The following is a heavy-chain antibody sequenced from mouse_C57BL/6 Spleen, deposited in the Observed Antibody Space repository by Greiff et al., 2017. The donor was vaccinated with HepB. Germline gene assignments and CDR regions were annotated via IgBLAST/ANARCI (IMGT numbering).Heavy chain of an antibody. D-gene: IGHD1-1*01. Sequence: EVQLQQSGPVLVKPGASVKMSCKASGYTFTDYYMNWVKQSHGKSLEWIGVINPYNGGNSYNQKFKGKATLTVDKSSSTAYMDLNSLTSEDSAVYYCAAYYYSSSYTGVWDYWGQGTTLTVSS. CDR1: GYTFTDYY. CDR3: AAYYYSSSYTGVWDY. J-gene: IGHJ2*01. CDR2: INPYNGGN. V-gene: IGHV1-19*01.